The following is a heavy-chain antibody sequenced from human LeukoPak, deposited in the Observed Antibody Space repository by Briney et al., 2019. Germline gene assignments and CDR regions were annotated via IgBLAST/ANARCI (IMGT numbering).Heavy chain of an antibody. CDR2: ISAYNGNT. Sequence: ASVKVSCKASGYTFTSYGISWVRRAPGQGLEWMGWISAYNGNTNYAQKLQGRVTMTTDTSTSTAYMELRSLRSDDTAVYYCARAYYDILTGYRLDYWGQGTLVTVSS. J-gene: IGHJ4*02. V-gene: IGHV1-18*01. CDR3: ARAYYDILTGYRLDY. CDR1: GYTFTSYG. D-gene: IGHD3-9*01.